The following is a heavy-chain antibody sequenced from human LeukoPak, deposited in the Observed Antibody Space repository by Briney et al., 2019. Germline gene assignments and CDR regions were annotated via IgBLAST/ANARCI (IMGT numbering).Heavy chain of an antibody. CDR3: TPGWFDP. J-gene: IGHJ5*02. CDR2: IKRKTEGGTT. V-gene: IGHV3-15*01. Sequence: GGSLRLSCAASGFTFTNAWMSWVRQAPGKGLEWVGRIKRKTEGGTTDYAAPVKGRFTISRDDSENTLYLQMNSLKIEDTAVYYCTPGWFDPWGQGTLVTVSS. CDR1: GFTFTNAW.